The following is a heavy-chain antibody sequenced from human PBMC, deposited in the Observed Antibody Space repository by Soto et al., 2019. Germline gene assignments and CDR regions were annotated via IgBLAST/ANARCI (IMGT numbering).Heavy chain of an antibody. D-gene: IGHD3-3*01. Sequence: ASVKVSCKASGGTFSSYAISWVRQAPGQGLEWMGGIIPIFGTANYAQKFQGRVTITADESTSTAYMELSSLGSEDTAVYYCARSKRSLEWLLRHQYYFDYWGQGTLVTVSS. V-gene: IGHV1-69*13. CDR2: IIPIFGTA. CDR1: GGTFSSYA. J-gene: IGHJ4*02. CDR3: ARSKRSLEWLLRHQYYFDY.